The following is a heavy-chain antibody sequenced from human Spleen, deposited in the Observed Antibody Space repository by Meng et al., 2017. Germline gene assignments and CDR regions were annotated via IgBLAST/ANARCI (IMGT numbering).Heavy chain of an antibody. CDR2: IYYSGST. CDR3: ARGSTTTGAGWFDP. D-gene: IGHD1-1*01. CDR1: GGSISSGGYY. V-gene: IGHV4-31*03. J-gene: IGHJ5*02. Sequence: QGHLQQSGPGLVKPSQTLSLTCTFSGGSISSGGYYWSWIRQHPGKGLEWIGYIYYSGSTYYNPSLKSRVTISVDTSKNQFSLKLSSVTAADTAVYYCARGSTTTGAGWFDPWGQGTLVTVSS.